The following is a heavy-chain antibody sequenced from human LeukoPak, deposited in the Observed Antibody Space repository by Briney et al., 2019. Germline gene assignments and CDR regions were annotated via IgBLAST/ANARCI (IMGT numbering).Heavy chain of an antibody. D-gene: IGHD2-2*01. CDR3: AKGGRSSYALQDY. Sequence: GGSLRLSCAASGFTFSSYSMNWVRQAPGKGLEWVSSISSSSSYIYYADSVKGRFTISRDNSKNTLYLQMNSLRAEDTAVYYCAKGGRSSYALQDYWGQGTLVTVSS. V-gene: IGHV3-21*04. CDR2: ISSSSSYI. CDR1: GFTFSSYS. J-gene: IGHJ4*02.